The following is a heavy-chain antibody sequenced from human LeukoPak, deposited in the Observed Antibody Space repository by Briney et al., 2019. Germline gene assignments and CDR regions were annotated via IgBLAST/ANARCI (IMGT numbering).Heavy chain of an antibody. V-gene: IGHV1-69*06. D-gene: IGHD3-22*01. CDR3: ARKVPNDSSGYYYRGQFDP. J-gene: IGHJ5*02. CDR2: IIPIFGTA. Sequence: SVWVSCKASGYTFTSDIITWVRQAPGQGLEWLGGIIPIFGTAKYALNFQGRVTITADKSTSTAYMELSSLRSEDTAVYYCARKVPNDSSGYYYRGQFDPWGQGTLVTVSS. CDR1: GYTFTSDI.